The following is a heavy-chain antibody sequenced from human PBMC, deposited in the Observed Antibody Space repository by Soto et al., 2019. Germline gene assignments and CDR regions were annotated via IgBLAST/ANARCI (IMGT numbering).Heavy chain of an antibody. D-gene: IGHD2-2*01. CDR3: ATGFADIVVVPAASGMDV. V-gene: IGHV1-2*02. CDR2: INPNSGGT. CDR1: GYTFTGYY. Sequence: QVQLVQSGAEVKKPGASVKVSCKASGYTFTGYYMHWVRQAPGQGLEWMGWINPNSGGTNYAQKFQGRVTMTRDTSISTAYMELSRLRSDDTAVYYCATGFADIVVVPAASGMDVWGQGTTVTVSS. J-gene: IGHJ6*02.